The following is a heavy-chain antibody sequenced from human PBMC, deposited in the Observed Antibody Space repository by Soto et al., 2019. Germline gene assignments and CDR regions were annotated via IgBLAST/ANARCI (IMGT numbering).Heavy chain of an antibody. J-gene: IGHJ4*02. D-gene: IGHD3-3*01. CDR1: GFSLTTSGVG. CDR2: IYWDDDK. CDR3: AHRVLRTVFGLVTTTAIYFDF. Sequence: QITLNESGPTQVKPRQTLTLTCTFSGFSLTTSGVGVGWIRQSPRKPPEWLALIYWDDDKRYSPSLKSRLTITKDTSKTQVVLTMADLDPADTATYYCAHRVLRTVFGLVTTTAIYFDFWGQGTPVAVSS. V-gene: IGHV2-5*02.